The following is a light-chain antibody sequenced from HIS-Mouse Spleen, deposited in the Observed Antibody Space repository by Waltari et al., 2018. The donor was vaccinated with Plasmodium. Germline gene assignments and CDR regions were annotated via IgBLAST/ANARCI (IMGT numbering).Light chain of an antibody. J-gene: IGLJ3*02. V-gene: IGLV3-10*01. Sequence: SYELTQPPSVSVSPGQTARITCSGAALPKKMSYWYQQKSGQAPVLVIYEDSKLPSGIPERVSGSSSGTMATLTISGAQVEDEADYYCYSTDSSGNHRVFGGGTKLTVL. CDR2: EDS. CDR1: ALPKKM. CDR3: YSTDSSGNHRV.